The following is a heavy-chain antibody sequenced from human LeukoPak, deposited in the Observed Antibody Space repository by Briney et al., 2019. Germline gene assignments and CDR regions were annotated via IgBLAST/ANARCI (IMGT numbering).Heavy chain of an antibody. V-gene: IGHV1-69*05. CDR1: GGTFSGYA. Sequence: SVKVSCKASGGTFSGYAISWVRQAPGQGLEWMGGIIPIFGTANYAQKFQGRVTITTDESTSTAYMELSSLRSEDTAVYYCAREGDGYNSPNWFDPWGQGTLDTVSS. D-gene: IGHD5-24*01. CDR2: IIPIFGTA. J-gene: IGHJ5*02. CDR3: AREGDGYNSPNWFDP.